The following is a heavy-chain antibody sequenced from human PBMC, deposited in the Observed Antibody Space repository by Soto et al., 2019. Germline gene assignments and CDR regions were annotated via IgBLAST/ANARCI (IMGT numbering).Heavy chain of an antibody. D-gene: IGHD1-1*01. J-gene: IGHJ6*02. CDR3: ARNEVSADGMDV. CDR1: GGSISSYY. V-gene: IGHV4-59*12. Sequence: SETLSLTCTVSGGSISSYYWSWIRQPPGKGLEWIGYIYYSGSTNYNPSLKSRVTISVDKSKNQFSLKLSSVTAADTAVYYCARNEVSADGMDVWGQGTTVTVSS. CDR2: IYYSGST.